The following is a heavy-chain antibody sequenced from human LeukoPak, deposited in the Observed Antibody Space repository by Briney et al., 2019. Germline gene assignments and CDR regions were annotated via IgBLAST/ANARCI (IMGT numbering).Heavy chain of an antibody. CDR1: GFTFSSYE. J-gene: IGHJ4*02. D-gene: IGHD3-10*01. CDR3: ARATPAGVFDY. CDR2: IGGSGSTI. Sequence: GGSLRLSCAASGFTFSSYEMNWVRQAPGKGLEWVSYIGGSGSTIYYADSVKGRFTISRDNAKNSLYLQMNSLRAEDTAVYYCARATPAGVFDYWGQGTLVTVSS. V-gene: IGHV3-48*03.